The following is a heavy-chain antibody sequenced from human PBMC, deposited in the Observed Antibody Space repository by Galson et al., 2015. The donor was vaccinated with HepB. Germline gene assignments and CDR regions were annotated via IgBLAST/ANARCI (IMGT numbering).Heavy chain of an antibody. CDR2: IIPIFGTA. D-gene: IGHD2-2*01. V-gene: IGHV1-69*13. CDR1: GGTFSSYA. J-gene: IGHJ4*02. Sequence: SVKVSCKASGGTFSSYAISWVRQAPGQGLEWMGGIIPIFGTANYAQKFQGRVTITADESTSTAYMELSSLRSEDTAVYYCAGSLGYCSSTSCYELLGGYYYYGMDVWGWYARAFDYWGQGTLVTVSS. CDR3: AGSLGYCSSTSCYELLGGYYYYGMDVWGWYARAFDY.